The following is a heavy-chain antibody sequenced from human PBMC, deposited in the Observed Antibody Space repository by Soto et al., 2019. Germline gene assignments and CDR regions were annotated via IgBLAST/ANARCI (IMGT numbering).Heavy chain of an antibody. D-gene: IGHD6-13*01. CDR3: AKPKSIAAGSSLFYYYYMDV. CDR1: GFTFSSYA. V-gene: IGHV3-23*01. CDR2: ISGSGGST. Sequence: GGSLRLSCAASGFTFSSYAMSWVRQAPGKGLEWVSAISGSGGSTYYADSVKGRFTISRDNSKNTLDLQMNSLRAEDTAVYYCAKPKSIAAGSSLFYYYYMDVWGKGTTVTVSS. J-gene: IGHJ6*03.